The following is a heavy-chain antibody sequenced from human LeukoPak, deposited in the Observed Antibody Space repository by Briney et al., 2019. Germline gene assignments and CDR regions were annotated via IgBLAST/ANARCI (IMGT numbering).Heavy chain of an antibody. CDR2: INWNGGST. V-gene: IGHV3-20*04. J-gene: IGHJ4*02. Sequence: GGSLRLSXAASGFTFDDYGMSWVRQAPGKGLEWVSGINWNGGSTGYADSVRGRFTISRDNAKNSLYLQMNSLRAEDTALYYCARDRYQLPSDWGQGTLVTASS. D-gene: IGHD2-2*01. CDR1: GFTFDDYG. CDR3: ARDRYQLPSD.